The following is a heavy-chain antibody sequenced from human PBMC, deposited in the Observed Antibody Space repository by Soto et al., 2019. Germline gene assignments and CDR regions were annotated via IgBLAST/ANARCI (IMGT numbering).Heavy chain of an antibody. J-gene: IGHJ6*02. CDR3: ARDLDPKRRGDYYYYGMDV. Sequence: PWETLSLPCTVSGCSFSSGGYYWSWIRQHPGKGLEWIGYIYYSGSTYYNPSLKSRVTISVDTSTNQFSLKLSSVTAADTAVYYCARDLDPKRRGDYYYYGMDVWGQGTTVTVSS. V-gene: IGHV4-31*03. CDR2: IYYSGST. D-gene: IGHD3-3*01. CDR1: GCSFSSGGYY.